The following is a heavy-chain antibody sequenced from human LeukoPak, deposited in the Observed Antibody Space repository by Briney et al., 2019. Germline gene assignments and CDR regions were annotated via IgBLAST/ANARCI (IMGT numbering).Heavy chain of an antibody. D-gene: IGHD3-9*01. CDR2: IYYSEST. CDR1: GGSISSGCYY. J-gene: IGHJ4*02. V-gene: IGHV4-31*11. CDR3: ARQGDYDILTGQDHYYFDY. Sequence: SETLSLTCAVSGGSISSGCYYWSWIRQHPGKGLGWIGYIYYSESTYYKPSLKSRVTISVDTSKNQFSLKLSSVTAAVTAVYYCARQGDYDILTGQDHYYFDYWGQGTLVTVSS.